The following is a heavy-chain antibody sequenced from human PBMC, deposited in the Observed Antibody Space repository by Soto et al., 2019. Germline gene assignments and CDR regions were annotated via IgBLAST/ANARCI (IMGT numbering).Heavy chain of an antibody. CDR2: TYWDDDK. CDR3: AHRQRTVYFDY. CDR1: GFSLSTSGVG. V-gene: IGHV2-5*02. D-gene: IGHD4-17*01. J-gene: IGHJ4*02. Sequence: QITLKESGPTLVKPTQTLTLTCTFSGFSLSTSGVGVGWIRQPPGKALEWLALTYWDDDKRYSPSLKSRLTITNDTPKNQVVLTMTNMDPVDTATYYCAHRQRTVYFDYWGQGTLVTVSS.